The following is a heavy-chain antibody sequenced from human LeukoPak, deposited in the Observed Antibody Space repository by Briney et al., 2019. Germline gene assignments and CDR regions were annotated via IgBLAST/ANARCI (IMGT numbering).Heavy chain of an antibody. V-gene: IGHV4-31*03. J-gene: IGHJ3*02. D-gene: IGHD3-16*02. CDR1: GGSVSSGDYY. Sequence: SETLSLTCTVSGGSVSSGDYYWNWIRQHPGKGLEWIGYIYHTGGAYYNPSLKSRVTISVDTSKKQFSLRLRSVTATDTAMYYCARWSFRLAAGYTGGAFDIWGPGTMGTVSS. CDR2: IYHTGGA. CDR3: ARWSFRLAAGYTGGAFDI.